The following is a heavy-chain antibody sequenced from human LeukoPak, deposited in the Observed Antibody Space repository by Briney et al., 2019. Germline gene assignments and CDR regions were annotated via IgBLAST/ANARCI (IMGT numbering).Heavy chain of an antibody. Sequence: GSLRLSCAASGFTFSSYAMHWVRQAPGKGLEWGAVISYDGSNKYYADSVKGRFTISRDNSKNTLYLQMNSLRAEDTAVYYCARVYSGSYFLYYYYGMDVWGQGTTVTVSS. J-gene: IGHJ6*02. CDR2: ISYDGSNK. CDR1: GFTFSSYA. V-gene: IGHV3-30-3*01. D-gene: IGHD1-26*01. CDR3: ARVYSGSYFLYYYYGMDV.